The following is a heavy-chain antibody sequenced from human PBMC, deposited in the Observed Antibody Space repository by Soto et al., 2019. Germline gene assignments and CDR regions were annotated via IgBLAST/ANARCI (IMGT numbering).Heavy chain of an antibody. V-gene: IGHV1-58*01. D-gene: IGHD6-19*01. CDR1: GFTFTSSA. CDR2: IVVGSGNT. Sequence: SVKVSCKASGFTFTSSAVQWVRQARGQRLEWIGWIVVGSGNTNYAQKFQERVTITRDMSTSTAYMELSSLRSEDTAVYYCAVSLAVAGITNFDYWGQGTLVTVSS. J-gene: IGHJ4*02. CDR3: AVSLAVAGITNFDY.